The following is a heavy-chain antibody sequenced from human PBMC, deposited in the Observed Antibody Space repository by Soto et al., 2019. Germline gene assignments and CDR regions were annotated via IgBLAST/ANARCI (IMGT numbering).Heavy chain of an antibody. D-gene: IGHD3-9*01. J-gene: IGHJ6*03. Sequence: GASVKVSCKASGYTFTSYDINWVRQATGQGLEWMGWMNPDSGNTGYAQKFQGRVTMTRNTSISTAYMELSSLRSEDTAVYYCARGFTAKNYDILTGWKEYYYMDVWGKGTTVTVSS. V-gene: IGHV1-8*01. CDR1: GYTFTSYD. CDR3: ARGFTAKNYDILTGWKEYYYMDV. CDR2: MNPDSGNT.